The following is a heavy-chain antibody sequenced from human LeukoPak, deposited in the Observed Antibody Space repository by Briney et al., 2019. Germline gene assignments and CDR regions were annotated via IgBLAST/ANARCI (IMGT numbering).Heavy chain of an antibody. J-gene: IGHJ4*02. D-gene: IGHD1-1*01. CDR2: ISGSGGST. CDR1: GFTLSSYA. Sequence: PGGSLRLSCAASGFTLSSYAMSWVRQAPGRGLEWVSDISGSGGSTYYADSVRGRFTISRDNFQNTLYLQMNSLRAEDTAVYYCATAWNGWYFDYWGQGTLVTVSS. V-gene: IGHV3-23*01. CDR3: ATAWNGWYFDY.